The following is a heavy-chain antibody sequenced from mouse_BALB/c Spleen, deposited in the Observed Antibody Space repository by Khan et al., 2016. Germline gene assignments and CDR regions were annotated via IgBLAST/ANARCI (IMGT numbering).Heavy chain of an antibody. CDR1: GYTFTSYY. V-gene: IGHV1S56*01. CDR2: IYPGNGNT. CDR3: ARTGRGAWFAY. Sequence: QVQLQQSGPELVKPGASVRISCKASGYTFTSYYIHWVKQRPGQGLEWIGWIYPGNGNTKYNEKFKGRATLTADKSSTTAYMQLSSLTSEDSAVYFCARTGRGAWFAYWGQGTLVTVSA. D-gene: IGHD4-1*01. J-gene: IGHJ3*01.